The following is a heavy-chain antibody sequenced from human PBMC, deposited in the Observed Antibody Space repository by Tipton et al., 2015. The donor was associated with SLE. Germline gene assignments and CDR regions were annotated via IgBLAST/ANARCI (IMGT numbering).Heavy chain of an antibody. Sequence: SLRLSCAASGFTFRSYSMNWVRQAPGKGLEWVSSISSSSSYIHYADSVKGRFTISRDNAKNSLYLQMNSLRAEDTAVYYCAREGYSSSWYKYWGQGTMVTVSS. D-gene: IGHD6-13*01. V-gene: IGHV3-21*03. J-gene: IGHJ3*01. CDR2: ISSSSSYI. CDR1: GFTFRSYS. CDR3: AREGYSSSWYKY.